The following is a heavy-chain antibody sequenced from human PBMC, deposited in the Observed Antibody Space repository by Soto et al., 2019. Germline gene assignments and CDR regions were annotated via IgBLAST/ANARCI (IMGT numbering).Heavy chain of an antibody. CDR1: GFTVRANY. J-gene: IGHJ4*02. CDR3: HGYGY. V-gene: IGHV3-53*01. Sequence: EVQLVESGGGLIQPGGSLRLSCAVSGFTVRANYMSWVRQAPGKGLEWVSVIYSGGTTYYADSVKGRFIISRDISKNTLYLQMNILRAEDAAVYYGHGYGYWGQGTLVTVSS. D-gene: IGHD5-12*01. CDR2: IYSGGTT.